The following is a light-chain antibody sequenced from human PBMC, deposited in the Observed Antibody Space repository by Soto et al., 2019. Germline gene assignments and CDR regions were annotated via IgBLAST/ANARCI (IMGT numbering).Light chain of an antibody. Sequence: EIVMTQSPATLSVPPPERSTLSCRASQSVINNLAWYQQKPGQAPRLLIYAASARATGIPARFSGSGSGTDFTLTISRLEPEDFAVYYCQQYGSSGTCGQGTKVDIK. CDR2: AAS. CDR3: QQYGSSGT. CDR1: QSVINN. J-gene: IGKJ1*01. V-gene: IGKV3-15*01.